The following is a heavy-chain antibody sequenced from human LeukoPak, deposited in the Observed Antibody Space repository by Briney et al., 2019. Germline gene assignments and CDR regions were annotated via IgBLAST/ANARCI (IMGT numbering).Heavy chain of an antibody. CDR1: GGTFSSYS. CDR3: ARISLGAIWGYYYGMDV. J-gene: IGHJ6*02. CDR2: IIPIFDTA. Sequence: AASVTVSCEASGGTFSSYSISWVRQAPGQGLEWMGGIIPIFDTADYAQKFQGRVTITADESTSTAYMELSSLRSEDTAVFYCARISLGAIWGYYYGMDVWGQGTTVTVSS. D-gene: IGHD1-26*01. V-gene: IGHV1-69*13.